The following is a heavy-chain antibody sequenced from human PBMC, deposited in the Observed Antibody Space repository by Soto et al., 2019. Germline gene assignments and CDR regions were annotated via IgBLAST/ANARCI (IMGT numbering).Heavy chain of an antibody. CDR1: RGAIRSPNW. CDR2: IYHTGNT. CDR3: ARALPY. V-gene: IGHV4-4*02. J-gene: IGHJ4*02. Sequence: SETLSLTCTVSRGAIRSPNWWTWVRQTPGQGLEWIGEIYHTGNTHYNPSLRSGATIWVYMSRSTFLLNLTSVTAAYTAIYSFARALPYWGQGTLVPVSS.